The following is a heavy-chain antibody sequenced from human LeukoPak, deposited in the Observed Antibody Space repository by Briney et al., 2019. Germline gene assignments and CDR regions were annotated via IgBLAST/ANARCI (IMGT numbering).Heavy chain of an antibody. D-gene: IGHD3-9*01. J-gene: IGHJ4*02. CDR3: ARFHISTGSFDF. Sequence: SETLSLTCTVSGGSISNYFWSWIRQPAGKGLEWIGRIYAGGNTDHNPSLKSRVTMSVDSSKNQFSLRLSSVTAADTAVYYCARFHISTGSFDFWGQGTLVTVSS. CDR1: GGSISNYF. V-gene: IGHV4-4*07. CDR2: IYAGGNT.